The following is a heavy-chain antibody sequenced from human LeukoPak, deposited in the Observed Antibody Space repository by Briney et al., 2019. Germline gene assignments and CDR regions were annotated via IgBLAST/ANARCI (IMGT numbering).Heavy chain of an antibody. V-gene: IGHV3-11*01. CDR1: GFTFSDYY. CDR3: ARGSTPLSFYDPLGY. J-gene: IGHJ4*02. CDR2: ISSSGSTI. D-gene: IGHD3-3*01. Sequence: PGGSLRLSCAASGFTFSDYYMSWIRQAPGKGLEWVSYISSSGSTIYYADSVKGRFTISRDNAKNSLYLQMNSLRAEDTAVYYCARGSTPLSFYDPLGYWGQGTLVTVSS.